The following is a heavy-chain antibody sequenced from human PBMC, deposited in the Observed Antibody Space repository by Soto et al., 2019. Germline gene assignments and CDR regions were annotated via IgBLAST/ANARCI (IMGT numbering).Heavy chain of an antibody. D-gene: IGHD3-22*01. Sequence: HVQLVQSGAEVKKPGASVKVSCKASGYTFTSSGMSLVRQAPGQGLEWMGWISAHTGSSEYAQRFQGRVTMTTDRSTSTAYMELRRLRSDDTALYYCARAFFYKGSDSLGYSFAALDFWGPGPLVTVSS. CDR1: GYTFTSSG. V-gene: IGHV1-18*01. J-gene: IGHJ3*01. CDR3: ARAFFYKGSDSLGYSFAALDF. CDR2: ISAHTGSS.